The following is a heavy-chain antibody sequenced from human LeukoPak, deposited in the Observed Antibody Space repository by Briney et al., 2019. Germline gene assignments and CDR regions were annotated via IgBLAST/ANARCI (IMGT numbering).Heavy chain of an antibody. V-gene: IGHV1-2*02. CDR2: INPNSGGT. CDR1: GYTFTGYY. CDR3: ARDSDCSSTSCAYYYYYYGMDV. Sequence: ASVKVSCKASGYTFTGYYMHWVRQAPGQGLEWMGWINPNSGGTNYAQKFQGRVTITADKSTSTAYMELSSLRSEDTAVYYCARDSDCSSTSCAYYYYYYGMDVWGQGTTVTVSS. D-gene: IGHD2-2*01. J-gene: IGHJ6*02.